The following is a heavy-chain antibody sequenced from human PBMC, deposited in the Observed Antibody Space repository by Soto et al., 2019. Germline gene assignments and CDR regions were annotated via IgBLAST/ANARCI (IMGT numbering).Heavy chain of an antibody. V-gene: IGHV1-3*01. J-gene: IGHJ5*02. D-gene: IGHD3-3*01. CDR2: INAGNGNT. CDR3: ARDLYDFWSGYSYNWFDP. Sequence: ASVKVSCKASGYTFTIYAMHWVLRAPGQRLEWMGWINAGNGNTKYSQKFQGRVTITRDTSASTAYMELSSLRSEDTAVYYCARDLYDFWSGYSYNWFDPWGQGTLVTVSS. CDR1: GYTFTIYA.